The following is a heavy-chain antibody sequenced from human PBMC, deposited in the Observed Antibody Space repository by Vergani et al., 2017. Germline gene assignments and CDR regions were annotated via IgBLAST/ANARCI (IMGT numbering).Heavy chain of an antibody. CDR2: IYYSGST. CDR3: ARDLMTVTTGYFDY. J-gene: IGHJ4*02. V-gene: IGHV4-59*01. CDR1: GGSISSYY. D-gene: IGHD4-11*01. Sequence: QVQLQESGPGLVKPSETLSLTCTVSGGSISSYYWSWIRQPPGKGLEWIGYIYYSGSTNYNPSLKSRVTISVDTSKNQFSLKLSSVTAADTAVYYCARDLMTVTTGYFDYWGQRTLVTVSS.